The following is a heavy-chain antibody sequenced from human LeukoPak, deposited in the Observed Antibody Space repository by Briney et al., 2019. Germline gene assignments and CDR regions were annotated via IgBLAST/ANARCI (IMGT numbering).Heavy chain of an antibody. CDR1: GITFSTHW. J-gene: IGHJ4*02. CDR3: VSQFNSGWQV. V-gene: IGHV3-7*02. D-gene: IGHD5-12*01. CDR2: INQDGGAK. Sequence: GGPLRLSCAASGITFSTHWMTWVRQAPGTGLEWVASINQDGGAKLYVDSAKGRLIISRDNAKNSLYLQMSSLRVEDTAVYYCVSQFNSGWQVWGQGTLVTVSA.